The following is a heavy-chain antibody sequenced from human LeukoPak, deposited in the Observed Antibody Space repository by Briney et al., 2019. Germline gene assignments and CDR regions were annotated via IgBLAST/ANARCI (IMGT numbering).Heavy chain of an antibody. J-gene: IGHJ6*02. D-gene: IGHD5-18*01. Sequence: GGSLRLSCAASGFTFSSYGMPWVRQAPGKGLEWVAVISYDGSNKYYADSVKGRFTISRDNSKNTLYLQMNSLRAEDTAAYYCAKSYSPSVYYYYGMDVWGQGTTVTVSS. CDR1: GFTFSSYG. V-gene: IGHV3-30*18. CDR3: AKSYSPSVYYYYGMDV. CDR2: ISYDGSNK.